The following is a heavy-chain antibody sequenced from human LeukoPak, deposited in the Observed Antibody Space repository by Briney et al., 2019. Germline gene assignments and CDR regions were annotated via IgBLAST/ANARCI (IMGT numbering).Heavy chain of an antibody. V-gene: IGHV1-2*02. CDR2: INPNSGGT. CDR1: GYTFTDYY. J-gene: IGHJ5*02. Sequence: GASVKVSCKASGYTFTDYYMHWVRQAPGQGLEWMGWINPNSGGTNYAQKFQGRVTMTRDTSISTAYMELSRLRSDDTAVYYCARDNWNDYNWFDPWGQGTLVTVSS. CDR3: ARDNWNDYNWFDP. D-gene: IGHD1-1*01.